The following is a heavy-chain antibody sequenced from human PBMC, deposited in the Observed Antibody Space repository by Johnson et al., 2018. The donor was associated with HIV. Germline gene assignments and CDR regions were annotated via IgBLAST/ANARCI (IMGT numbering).Heavy chain of an antibody. D-gene: IGHD3-16*01. CDR2: ISYDGSNK. J-gene: IGHJ3*02. Sequence: QVQLVESGGGVVQPGRSLRLSCAASGFRFRSYVMHWVRQAPGKGLEWVAVISYDGSNKNYADSVKGRFTISRDNPKNTLYLQMNSLRAEDTAVYYCARGGKDHAFDIWGQGTMVTVSS. V-gene: IGHV3-30*19. CDR3: ARGGKDHAFDI. CDR1: GFRFRSYV.